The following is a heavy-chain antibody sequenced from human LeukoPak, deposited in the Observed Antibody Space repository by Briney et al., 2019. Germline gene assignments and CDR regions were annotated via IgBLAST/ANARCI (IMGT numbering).Heavy chain of an antibody. CDR1: GYTFTNFD. V-gene: IGHV1-8*01. CDR2: INPNNGNA. J-gene: IGHJ6*03. D-gene: IGHD6-13*01. CDR3: ARPTSRPSNYYSMDV. Sequence: GASVKVSCKASGYTFTNFDLNWVRQAPGQGLEWVGWINPNNGNADYAQRFQGRVTMTRDTAISTVYMALSSLTYEDSAVYYCARPTSRPSNYYSMDVWGKGTTVIVSS.